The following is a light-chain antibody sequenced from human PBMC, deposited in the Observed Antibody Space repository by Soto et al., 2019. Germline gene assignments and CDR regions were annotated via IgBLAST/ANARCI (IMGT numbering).Light chain of an antibody. CDR1: QSVSSD. Sequence: VVMTQSPATLSVSPGERATLSCRASQSVSSDLAWYQQKPGQAPRLFIYGASTRATGIPARFSGSGSGTEFNLTINSLQSEDFALYSCQQYNKWPWTFGKGTKVDIK. CDR2: GAS. J-gene: IGKJ1*01. CDR3: QQYNKWPWT. V-gene: IGKV3-15*01.